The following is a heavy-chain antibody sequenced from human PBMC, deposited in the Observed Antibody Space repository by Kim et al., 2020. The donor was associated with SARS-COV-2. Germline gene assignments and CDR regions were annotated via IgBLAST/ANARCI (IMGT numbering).Heavy chain of an antibody. Sequence: GGSLRLSCAASGFTFSSYGMHWVRQAPGKGLEWVAVIWYDGSNKYYADSVKGRFTISRDNSKNTLYLQMNSLRAEDTAVYYCARDPNRGDSYGLFDYWGQGTLVTVSS. CDR1: GFTFSSYG. CDR2: IWYDGSNK. CDR3: ARDPNRGDSYGLFDY. V-gene: IGHV3-33*01. D-gene: IGHD5-18*01. J-gene: IGHJ4*02.